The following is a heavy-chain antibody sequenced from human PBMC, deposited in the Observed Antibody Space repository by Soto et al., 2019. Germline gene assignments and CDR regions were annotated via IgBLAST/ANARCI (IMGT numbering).Heavy chain of an antibody. CDR1: GYTFTSYA. Sequence: ASVKVSCXASGYTFTSYAMHWVRQAPGQRLEWMGWINAGNGNTKYSQKFQGRVTITRDTSASTAYMELSSLRSEDTAVYYCARDLKPYYDILTNWFDPWGQGTLVTVSS. CDR3: ARDLKPYYDILTNWFDP. J-gene: IGHJ5*02. V-gene: IGHV1-3*01. D-gene: IGHD3-9*01. CDR2: INAGNGNT.